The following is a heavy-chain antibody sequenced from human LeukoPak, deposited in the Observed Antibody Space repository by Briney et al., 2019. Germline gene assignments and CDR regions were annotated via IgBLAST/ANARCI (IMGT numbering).Heavy chain of an antibody. Sequence: PSETLSLTCTVSGGSISSYYWSWIRQPPGKGLEWIGYLYYTGSTNYNPSLKSRVTISVDTSKNQFSLKLSSVTAADTAVYYCARFHYDFWSGYYPFSYGMDVWGQGTTVTVSS. CDR1: GGSISSYY. CDR3: ARFHYDFWSGYYPFSYGMDV. J-gene: IGHJ6*02. CDR2: LYYTGST. V-gene: IGHV4-59*01. D-gene: IGHD3-3*01.